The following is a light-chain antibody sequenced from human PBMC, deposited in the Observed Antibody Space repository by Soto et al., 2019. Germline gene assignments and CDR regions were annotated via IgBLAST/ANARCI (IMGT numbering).Light chain of an antibody. V-gene: IGKV3D-15*01. CDR2: GAS. Sequence: VFKQSPVTLSLSPGERATLSCSSSQNVDSNYLAWYQQKPGQAPRIIIFGASGRATGIPDRFSGSGSGTEFTLTISSLQSEDFAVYYCQQYNNWPRTFGQGTKVDIK. CDR3: QQYNNWPRT. J-gene: IGKJ1*01. CDR1: QNVDSN.